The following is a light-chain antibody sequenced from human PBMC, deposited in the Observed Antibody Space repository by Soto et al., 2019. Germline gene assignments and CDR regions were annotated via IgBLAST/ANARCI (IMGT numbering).Light chain of an antibody. V-gene: IGLV2-11*01. CDR2: DVS. J-gene: IGLJ1*01. Sequence: QTALTQPASVSGSPGQSITISCTGTSSDVGSYNLVSWYQQHPGKAPKLMIYDVSKRPSGVPDRFSGSKSGNTASLTLSGLQAEYEADYYCCSYAGSYTFYVFGTGTKVTVL. CDR1: SSDVGSYNL. CDR3: CSYAGSYTFYV.